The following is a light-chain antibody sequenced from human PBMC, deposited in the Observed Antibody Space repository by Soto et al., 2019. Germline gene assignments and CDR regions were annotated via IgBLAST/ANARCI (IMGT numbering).Light chain of an antibody. CDR1: QSVRSN. CDR2: GAS. J-gene: IGKJ1*01. CDR3: QQYNNWPRT. Sequence: EIVITQSPATLSVSPGERATLSCRASQSVRSNLAWYQQKPGQAPRLLIYGASTRATGIPARFSGSGSGTEFTLTIGSLQSEDFAVYYCQQYNNWPRTFGQGTKVDIK. V-gene: IGKV3-15*01.